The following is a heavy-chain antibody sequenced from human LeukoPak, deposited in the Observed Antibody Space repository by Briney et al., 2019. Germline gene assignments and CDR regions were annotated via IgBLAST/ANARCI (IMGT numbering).Heavy chain of an antibody. D-gene: IGHD3-22*01. V-gene: IGHV4-59*01. CDR1: GGSIRSYY. Sequence: SETLSLTCTVSGGSIRSYYWGWIRQPPGKGLEWIGYIYYSGSTNYNPSLKSRVTISVDTSKNQFSLKLSSVTAADTAVYYCARSFSSGYYSSYYFDYWGQGTLVTVSS. CDR3: ARSFSSGYYSSYYFDY. J-gene: IGHJ4*02. CDR2: IYYSGST.